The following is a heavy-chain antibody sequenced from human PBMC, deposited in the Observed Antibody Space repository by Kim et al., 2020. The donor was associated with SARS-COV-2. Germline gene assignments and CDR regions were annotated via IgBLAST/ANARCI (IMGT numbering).Heavy chain of an antibody. CDR1: GGSFSGYY. V-gene: IGHV4-34*01. CDR2: INHSGST. CDR3: ASRKRITMVRGRGDWFDP. D-gene: IGHD3-10*01. J-gene: IGHJ5*02. Sequence: SETLSLTCAVYGGSFSGYYWSWIRQPPGKGLEWIGEINHSGSTNYNPSLKSRVTISVDTSKNQFSLKLSSVTAADTAVYYCASRKRITMVRGRGDWFDPWGQGTLVTVSS.